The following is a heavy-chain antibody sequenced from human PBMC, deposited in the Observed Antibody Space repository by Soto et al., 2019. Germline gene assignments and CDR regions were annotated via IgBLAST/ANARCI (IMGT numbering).Heavy chain of an antibody. V-gene: IGHV4-30-4*01. CDR2: IYYSGST. CDR1: GGSISSGDYY. D-gene: IGHD3-10*01. J-gene: IGHJ4*02. Sequence: QVQLQESGPGLVKPSQTLSLTCTVSGGSISSGDYYWRWIRQPPGKGLEWIGYIYYSGSTYYNPSLQSRVTISVDTSKNPCSLKLSSVTAADTAVYFCARELVWGKGVFGYWGQGTLDTVSS. CDR3: ARELVWGKGVFGY.